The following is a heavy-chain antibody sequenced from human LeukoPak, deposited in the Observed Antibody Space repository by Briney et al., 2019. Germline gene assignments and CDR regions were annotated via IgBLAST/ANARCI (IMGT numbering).Heavy chain of an antibody. CDR3: ASVRGIYGSGTYRDY. V-gene: IGHV3-30-3*01. D-gene: IGHD3-10*01. Sequence: PGRSLRLSCAASGFTFSSYAMHWVRQAPGKGLEGGAVISYDGSNKYYADSVKGRFTISRDNSKNTLSLQMNSLRAEDTAVYYCASVRGIYGSGTYRDYWGQGTLVTVSS. CDR2: ISYDGSNK. J-gene: IGHJ4*02. CDR1: GFTFSSYA.